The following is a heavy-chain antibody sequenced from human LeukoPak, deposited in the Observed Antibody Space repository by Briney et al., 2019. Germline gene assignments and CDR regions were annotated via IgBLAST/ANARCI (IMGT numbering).Heavy chain of an antibody. Sequence: SETLSLTCAVSGSSISGSGYYLGWIRQPPGKGLEWIGNIYYTGSTYYNASLQSRVTRTIDMSNNQFPLRLSSVTAADTAMYYCVKSGGYGLFDYWGQGTLVTVSS. CDR3: VKSGGYGLFDY. D-gene: IGHD6-19*01. J-gene: IGHJ4*02. V-gene: IGHV4-39*01. CDR1: GSSISGSGYY. CDR2: IYYTGST.